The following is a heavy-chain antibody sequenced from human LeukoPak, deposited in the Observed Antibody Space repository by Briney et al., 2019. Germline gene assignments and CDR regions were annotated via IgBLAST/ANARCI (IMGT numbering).Heavy chain of an antibody. CDR2: TYYRSKWYN. D-gene: IGHD5-12*01. CDR3: ARDLVDIVATITWIFDY. CDR1: GDSVSNNSAA. V-gene: IGHV6-1*01. Sequence: SQTLSLTCAISGDSVSNNSAAWNWIRQSPSRGLEWLGRTYYRSKWYNDYAVSVKSRITINPDTSKNQFSLQLNSVTPEDTAVYYCARDLVDIVATITWIFDYWGQGTLVTVSS. J-gene: IGHJ4*02.